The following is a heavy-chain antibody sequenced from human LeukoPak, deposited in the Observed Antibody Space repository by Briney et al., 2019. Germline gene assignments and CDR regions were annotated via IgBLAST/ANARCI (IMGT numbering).Heavy chain of an antibody. CDR3: ARDWYHYYYGMDV. V-gene: IGHV1-69*01. CDR1: GGTFSSYA. CDR2: IIPIFGTA. D-gene: IGHD1-14*01. Sequence: SVKVSCKASGGTFSSYAISWVRQAPGQGLEWMGGIIPIFGTANYAQKFQGRVTITADESTSTAYMELSSLRSEDTAVYYCARDWYHYYYGMDVWGQGTTVTVSS. J-gene: IGHJ6*02.